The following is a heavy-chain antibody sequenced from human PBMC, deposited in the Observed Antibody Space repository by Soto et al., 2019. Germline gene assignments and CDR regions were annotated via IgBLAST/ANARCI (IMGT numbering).Heavy chain of an antibody. J-gene: IGHJ3*01. CDR1: GIVFTSAC. V-gene: IGHV3-15*07. D-gene: IGHD3-22*01. CDR3: MSRNYYDNSRRLLGDAFDV. CDR2: IKSKTDGGTT. Sequence: LRLSCAASGIVFTSACMTCVRQTPGEGLEWVGRIKSKTDGGTTDYVAPGKGRFIISRDDSKNMLNLQMNSLRAEDTAVYYCMSRNYYDNSRRLLGDAFDVWGQETMVTVSS.